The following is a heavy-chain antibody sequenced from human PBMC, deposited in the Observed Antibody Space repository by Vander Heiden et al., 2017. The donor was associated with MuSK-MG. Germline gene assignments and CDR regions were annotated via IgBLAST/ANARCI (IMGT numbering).Heavy chain of an antibody. CDR2: INPSGGST. Sequence: QVQLVQAGAEVKKPGASVKLDCKASGQTFTSSYMNWVRQAPGQALEWMGIINPSGGSTSYAQKFQGRVTMTRDTSTSTVYMELSSLRSEDTAVYYCARDMVGAVFDYWGQGTLVTVSS. V-gene: IGHV1-46*01. CDR1: GQTFTSSY. D-gene: IGHD1-26*01. CDR3: ARDMVGAVFDY. J-gene: IGHJ4*02.